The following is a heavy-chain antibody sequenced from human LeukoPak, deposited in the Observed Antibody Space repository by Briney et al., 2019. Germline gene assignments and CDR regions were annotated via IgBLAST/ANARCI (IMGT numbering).Heavy chain of an antibody. J-gene: IGHJ5*02. Sequence: SQTLSLTCTVSGGSISSGGYYWSWIRQHPGKGLEWIGYIYYSGSTNYNPSLKSRVTISVDTSKNQFSLKLSSVTAADTAVYYCAREVVVVPAALYWFDPWGQGTLVTVSS. CDR3: AREVVVVPAALYWFDP. CDR2: IYYSGST. V-gene: IGHV4-31*03. CDR1: GGSISSGGYY. D-gene: IGHD2-2*01.